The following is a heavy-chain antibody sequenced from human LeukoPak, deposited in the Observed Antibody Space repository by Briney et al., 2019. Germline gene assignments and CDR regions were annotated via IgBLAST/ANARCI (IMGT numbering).Heavy chain of an antibody. V-gene: IGHV3-23*01. Sequence: AGGSLRLSCATSGFMFKNYGMSWVRQAPGRGLEWVSTISYSGANTHYADSVRGRFTISRDNSKNTLSLQMNSLRVEDTAIYYCADDYSSEGRFDYWGQGTRVTVSS. CDR3: ADDYSSEGRFDY. CDR2: ISYSGANT. D-gene: IGHD2-21*01. CDR1: GFMFKNYG. J-gene: IGHJ4*02.